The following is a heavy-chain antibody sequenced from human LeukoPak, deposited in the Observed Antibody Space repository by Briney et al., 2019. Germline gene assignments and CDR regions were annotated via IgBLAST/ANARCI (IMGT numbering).Heavy chain of an antibody. CDR2: ISGSGGST. J-gene: IGHJ3*02. CDR1: GFTFSSYA. Sequence: GGSLRLSCAASGFTFSSYAMSWVRQAPEKGLEWVSAISGSGGSTYYADSVKGRFTISRDNSKNTLYLQMNSLRAEDTAVYYCAKDGYYDFWSGHAFDIWGQGTMVTVSS. D-gene: IGHD3-3*01. CDR3: AKDGYYDFWSGHAFDI. V-gene: IGHV3-23*01.